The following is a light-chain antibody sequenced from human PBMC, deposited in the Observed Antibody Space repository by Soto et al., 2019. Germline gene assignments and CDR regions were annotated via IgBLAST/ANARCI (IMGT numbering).Light chain of an antibody. Sequence: QSALTQPPSASGSPGQSVTISCTGTSSDIVGYYYVSGYHQHPGKAPKLLIYEVNKRPSGVPDRFSGSKSGNTASLTVSGLQAEDEADSYCSSYAASNTDVVFGGGTKLTVL. J-gene: IGLJ2*01. CDR1: SSDIVGYYY. V-gene: IGLV2-8*01. CDR3: SSYAASNTDVV. CDR2: EVN.